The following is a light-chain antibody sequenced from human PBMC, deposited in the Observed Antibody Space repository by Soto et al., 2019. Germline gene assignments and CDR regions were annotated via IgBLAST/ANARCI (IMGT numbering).Light chain of an antibody. CDR2: DAS. J-gene: IGKJ1*01. CDR3: QHMRT. Sequence: DIQMTQSPSSLSASVVDRFTITCRASQGIRNDLGWYQQKPGKAPKFLIYDASTLESGVPSRFSGSGFGTEFSLTISSLQPDDFGSYYCQHMRTFGQGTKVDI. V-gene: IGKV1-17*01. CDR1: QGIRND.